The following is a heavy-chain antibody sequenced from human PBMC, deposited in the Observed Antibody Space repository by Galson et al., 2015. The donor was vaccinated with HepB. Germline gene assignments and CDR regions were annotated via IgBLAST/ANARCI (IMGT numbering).Heavy chain of an antibody. CDR3: TRDPDYGNYGDYGMDV. V-gene: IGHV3-30-3*01. CDR2: ISYDASNK. D-gene: IGHD4-11*01. Sequence: EWVALISYDASNKYYADSVKGRFTISRDNSKNTLYLQMNSLSPDDTAVYFCTRDPDYGNYGDYGMDVWGQGTTVTVSS. J-gene: IGHJ6*02.